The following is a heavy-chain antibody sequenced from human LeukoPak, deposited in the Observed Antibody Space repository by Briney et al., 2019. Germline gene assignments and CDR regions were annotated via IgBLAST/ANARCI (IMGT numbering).Heavy chain of an antibody. J-gene: IGHJ4*02. V-gene: IGHV3-33*01. D-gene: IGHD3-10*01. Sequence: VTSLRLSCAASGFSFSTHAMHWVRQAPGKGLEWVALVWYDGSNKYYTDSVKGRFTISRDNSKNTLHLQMNSLRADDTAVYYCARGPSYYGSGSYFYWGQGTLVTVSS. CDR3: ARGPSYYGSGSYFY. CDR2: VWYDGSNK. CDR1: GFSFSTHA.